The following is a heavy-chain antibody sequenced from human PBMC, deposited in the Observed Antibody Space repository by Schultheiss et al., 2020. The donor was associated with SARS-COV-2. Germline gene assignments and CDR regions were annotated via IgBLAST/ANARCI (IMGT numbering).Heavy chain of an antibody. CDR1: GYTFTSYY. J-gene: IGHJ6*02. Sequence: ASVKVSCKASGYTFTSYYMHWVRQAPGQGLEWMGIINPSGGSTSYAQKFQGRVTMTRDTSTSTVYMELSSLRSEDTAVYYCANAIYDFWSGPRAGMDVWGQGTTVTVSS. CDR3: ANAIYDFWSGPRAGMDV. CDR2: INPSGGST. D-gene: IGHD3-3*01. V-gene: IGHV1-46*01.